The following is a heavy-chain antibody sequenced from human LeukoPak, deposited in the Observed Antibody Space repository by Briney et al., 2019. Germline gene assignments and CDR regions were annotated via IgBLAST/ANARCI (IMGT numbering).Heavy chain of an antibody. Sequence: SETLSLTCTASGGSISSGSYYWSWIRQPAGKGLEWIGRIYTSGSTNYNPSLKSRVTISVDTSKNQFSLKLSSVTAADTAVYYCARGLTGIAAELGYWGQGTLVTVSS. D-gene: IGHD6-13*01. CDR2: IYTSGST. V-gene: IGHV4-61*02. CDR1: GGSISSGSYY. CDR3: ARGLTGIAAELGY. J-gene: IGHJ4*02.